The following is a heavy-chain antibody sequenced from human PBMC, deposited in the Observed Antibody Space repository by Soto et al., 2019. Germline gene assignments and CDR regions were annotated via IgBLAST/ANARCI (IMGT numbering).Heavy chain of an antibody. CDR3: VRDRAGGAFDI. Sequence: EVQLVESGGGLVQPGGSLRLSCAASGFTFNTYSMNWVRQAPGKGLEWLSFINTNSKTIYYADSVKGRFTISRDNARNSLYLQMNSLRDDDTAVYCCVRDRAGGAFDIWRQGTMVTVSS. J-gene: IGHJ3*02. D-gene: IGHD1-26*01. CDR1: GFTFNTYS. V-gene: IGHV3-48*02. CDR2: INTNSKTI.